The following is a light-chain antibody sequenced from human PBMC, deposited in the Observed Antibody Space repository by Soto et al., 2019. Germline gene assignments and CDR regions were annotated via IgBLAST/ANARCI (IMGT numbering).Light chain of an antibody. Sequence: QSVLTQPPSVSGAPGQRVTISCTGSSSNIGAGYDVHWYQQLPGTAPKLLIYGNNNRPSGVPDRFSGSTSGTPASLAITGLQAEDEADYYCQSYDSSLSGSDVFGTGTKVTVL. CDR2: GNN. CDR1: SSNIGAGYD. CDR3: QSYDSSLSGSDV. J-gene: IGLJ1*01. V-gene: IGLV1-40*01.